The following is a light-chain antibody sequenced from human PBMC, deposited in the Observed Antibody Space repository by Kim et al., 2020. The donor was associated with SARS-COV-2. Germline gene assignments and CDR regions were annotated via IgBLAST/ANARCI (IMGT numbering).Light chain of an antibody. CDR1: SGHSSYA. J-gene: IGLJ3*02. V-gene: IGLV4-69*01. CDR2: LNSDGSH. CDR3: QTWGTGIWV. Sequence: QLVLTQSPSASASLGASVKLTCTLSSGHSSYAIAWHQQQPEKGPRYLMKLNSDGSHSKGDGIPDRFSGSSSGAERYLTISSLQSEDEADYYCQTWGTGIWVFGGETQLSGL.